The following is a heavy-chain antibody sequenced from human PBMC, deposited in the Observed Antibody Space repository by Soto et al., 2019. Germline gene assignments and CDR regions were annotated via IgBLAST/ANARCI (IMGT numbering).Heavy chain of an antibody. CDR1: GGSISNDRYY. CDR3: AREESGNRGGLVFDI. Sequence: QVQLQESGPGLVKPSETLSLTCTVSGGSISNDRYYWGWIRQRPGEGLEWIGYIYYSGTIHSNPSLRSRTSLSVDTSKNQFALRLNSVTAADTAVYSCAREESGNRGGLVFDIWGQGTISTGSS. J-gene: IGHJ3*02. D-gene: IGHD3-16*01. CDR2: IYYSGTI. V-gene: IGHV4-31*03.